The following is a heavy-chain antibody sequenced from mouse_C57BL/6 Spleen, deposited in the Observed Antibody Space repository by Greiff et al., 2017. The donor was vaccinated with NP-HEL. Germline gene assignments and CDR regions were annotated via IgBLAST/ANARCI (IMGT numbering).Heavy chain of an antibody. CDR1: GFTFSSYA. Sequence: EVKLVESGGGLVKPGGSLKLSCAASGFTFSSYAMSWVRQTPEKRLEWVATISDGGSYTYYPDNVKGRFTLSRDNAKNNLYLQMSHLKSEDTAMYYCARDPPTGYAMDYWGQGTSVTVSS. J-gene: IGHJ4*01. D-gene: IGHD4-1*02. CDR3: ARDPPTGYAMDY. V-gene: IGHV5-4*01. CDR2: ISDGGSYT.